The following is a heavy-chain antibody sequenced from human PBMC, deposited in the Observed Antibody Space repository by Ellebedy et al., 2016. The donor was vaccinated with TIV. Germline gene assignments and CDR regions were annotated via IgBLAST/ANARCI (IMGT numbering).Heavy chain of an antibody. J-gene: IGHJ4*02. D-gene: IGHD6-19*01. CDR2: ISTSGSLI. CDR3: AASEYMSGWSAIDY. V-gene: IGHV3-11*01. Sequence: GESLKISCAASGFTFSDCYMNWIRQAPGKGLEWISYISTSGSLIYYADSVKGRFTISRDNAKNSVYLQLDSLRAEDTAVYYCAASEYMSGWSAIDYWGQGTLVTVSS. CDR1: GFTFSDCY.